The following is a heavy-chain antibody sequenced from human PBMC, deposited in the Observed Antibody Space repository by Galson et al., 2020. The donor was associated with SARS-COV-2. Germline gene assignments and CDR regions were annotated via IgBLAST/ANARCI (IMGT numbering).Heavy chain of an antibody. V-gene: IGHV3-7*01. CDR2: IKQDGSEK. CDR3: ARTTCIYYDSSGYFGGINFGVCRDAFDI. J-gene: IGHJ3*02. Sequence: GESLKISCAASGFTFSSYWMSWVRQAPGKGLEWVANIKQDGSEKYYVDSVKGRFTISRDNAKNSLYLQMNSLRAEDTAVYYCARTTCIYYDSSGYFGGINFGVCRDAFDIWGQGTMVTVSS. CDR1: GFTFSSYW. D-gene: IGHD3-22*01.